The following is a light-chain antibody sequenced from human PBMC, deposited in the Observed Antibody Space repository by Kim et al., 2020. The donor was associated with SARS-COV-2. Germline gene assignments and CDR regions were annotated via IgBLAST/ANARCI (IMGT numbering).Light chain of an antibody. J-gene: IGLJ3*02. CDR3: SSNGSSSTWV. CDR2: DVS. V-gene: IGLV2-14*01. Sequence: QSALTQPASVSGSPGQSITISCTGTRSDVGGFNYVSWFQQHPGKAPKLILYDVSERPSGVSHRFSGSKSGNTASLTISGLQAEDEADYYCSSNGSSSTWVFGGGTKLTVL. CDR1: RSDVGGFNY.